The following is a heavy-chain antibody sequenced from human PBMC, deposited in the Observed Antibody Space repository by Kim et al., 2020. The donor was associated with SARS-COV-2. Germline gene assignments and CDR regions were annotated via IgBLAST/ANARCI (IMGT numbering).Heavy chain of an antibody. J-gene: IGHJ4*02. Sequence: YTPSFKSRVPISVDTSKNQFSRKLTSVTAADTAVYYCARHKRPQALGPDYWGQGTLVTVSS. CDR3: ARHKRPQALGPDY. V-gene: IGHV4-39*01.